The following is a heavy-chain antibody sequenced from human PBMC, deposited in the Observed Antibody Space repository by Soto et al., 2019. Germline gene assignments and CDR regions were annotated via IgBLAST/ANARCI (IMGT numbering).Heavy chain of an antibody. CDR1: GGSISSSSYY. D-gene: IGHD3-3*01. J-gene: IGHJ6*02. Sequence: SETLSLTCTVSGGSISSSSYYWGWIRQPPGKGLEWIGSIYYSGSTDYNPSLKSRVTISVDTSKNQFSLKLSSVTAADTAVYYCARHSTYYDFWSGPYMDVWGQGTTVTVSS. V-gene: IGHV4-39*01. CDR3: ARHSTYYDFWSGPYMDV. CDR2: IYYSGST.